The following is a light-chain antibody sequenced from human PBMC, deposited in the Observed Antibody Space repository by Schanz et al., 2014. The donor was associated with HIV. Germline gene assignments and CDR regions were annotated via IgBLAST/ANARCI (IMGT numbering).Light chain of an antibody. J-gene: IGKJ2*01. CDR2: QAS. CDR3: QQCDSYPYT. V-gene: IGKV1-5*03. Sequence: DIQMTQSPSTLSAAVGDRVTITCRASQSLDRWVAWYQQKPGKAPNLLIYQASKLESGVPSRFRGGGFGTEFTLTISGLQPDDFATYYCQQCDSYPYTFGQGTKLDIK. CDR1: QSLDRW.